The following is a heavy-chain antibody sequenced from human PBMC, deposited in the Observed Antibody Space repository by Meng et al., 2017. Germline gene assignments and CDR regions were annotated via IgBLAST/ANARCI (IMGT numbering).Heavy chain of an antibody. CDR2: ISAYNGNT. D-gene: IGHD3/OR15-3a*01. J-gene: IGHJ3*02. Sequence: ASVKVSCKASGYTFTSYGISWVRQAPGQGLEWMGWISAYNGNTNYAQKLQGRVIMTTDTSTGTAYMELRSLRSDDTAVYYCARDGLRADLQNAFDIWGQGTRVT. V-gene: IGHV1-18*01. CDR1: GYTFTSYG. CDR3: ARDGLRADLQNAFDI.